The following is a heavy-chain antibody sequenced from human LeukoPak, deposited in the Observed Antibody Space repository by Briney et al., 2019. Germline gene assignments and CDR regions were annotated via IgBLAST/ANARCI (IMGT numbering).Heavy chain of an antibody. CDR3: ARDSSGWSGRHPVDY. J-gene: IGHJ4*02. Sequence: GGSLRLSCAASGFTFSSYAIHWVRQAPGKGLEWVAVISYDGSNKYYADSVKGRFTISRDNPKNTLYLQMNSLRAEDTAVYYCARDSSGWSGRHPVDYWGQGTLVTVSS. V-gene: IGHV3-30-3*01. D-gene: IGHD6-19*01. CDR1: GFTFSSYA. CDR2: ISYDGSNK.